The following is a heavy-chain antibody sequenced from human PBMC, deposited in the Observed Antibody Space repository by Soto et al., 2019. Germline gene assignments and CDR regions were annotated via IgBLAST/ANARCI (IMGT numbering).Heavy chain of an antibody. Sequence: PGGSLRLSCAASGFTFNTYWMSWVRQAPGKGLEWVAHIKEHGGQEFYVDSVKGRFTIFRDNAKNSLYLQMNSLRAEDTAVYYCTKGFSMDMAPIMGCYFDFWGQGSLVTVSS. CDR1: GFTFNTYW. V-gene: IGHV3-7*03. D-gene: IGHD1-26*01. J-gene: IGHJ4*02. CDR2: IKEHGGQE. CDR3: TKGFSMDMAPIMGCYFDF.